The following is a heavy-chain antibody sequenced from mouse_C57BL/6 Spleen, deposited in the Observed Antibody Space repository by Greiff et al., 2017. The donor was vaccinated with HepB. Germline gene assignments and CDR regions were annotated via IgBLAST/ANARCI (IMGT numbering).Heavy chain of an antibody. CDR3: ARRDPEDAMDY. J-gene: IGHJ4*01. CDR2: IWSGGST. CDR1: GFSLTSYG. V-gene: IGHV2-2*01. Sequence: VQRVESGPGLVQPSQSLSITCTVSGFSLTSYGVHWVRQSPGKGLEWLGVIWSGGSTDYNAAFISRLSISKDNSKSQVFFKMNSLQADDTAIYYCARRDPEDAMDYWGQGTSVTVSS.